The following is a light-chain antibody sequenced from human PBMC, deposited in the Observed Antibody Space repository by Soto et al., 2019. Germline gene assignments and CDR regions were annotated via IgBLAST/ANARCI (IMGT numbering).Light chain of an antibody. CDR1: QSVGSN. CDR3: QQYSDWPQT. CDR2: AVS. J-gene: IGKJ1*01. V-gene: IGKV3-15*01. Sequence: IVMTQSPDTLSVSPGERATLSCRASQSVGSNLAWYQQIPGQAPRLLMNAVSSRATGIPFRFSGSGSGTDFILTISSLQPEDFAVYFCQQYSDWPQTFGQGTKVEIK.